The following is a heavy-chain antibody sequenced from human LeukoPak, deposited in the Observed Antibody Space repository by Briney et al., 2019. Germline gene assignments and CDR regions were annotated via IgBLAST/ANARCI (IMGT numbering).Heavy chain of an antibody. CDR1: GFTFNSYA. D-gene: IGHD3-10*01. CDR3: AKEMRNFGTYYYYMDV. V-gene: IGHV3-23*01. CDR2: ISGSGSRT. J-gene: IGHJ6*03. Sequence: GGSLRLSCAASGFTFNSYAMSWVRQAPGKGLEWVSEISGSGSRTYYADYVKGRFTISRDNPKNTLYLQMNSLRADDTAVYYCAKEMRNFGTYYYYMDVWGKGTTVTISS.